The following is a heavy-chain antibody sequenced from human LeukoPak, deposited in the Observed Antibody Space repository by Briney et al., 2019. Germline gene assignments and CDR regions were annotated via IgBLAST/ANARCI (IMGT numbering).Heavy chain of an antibody. CDR2: VDAGNGDT. CDR1: GYTFTSYA. CDR3: ARLYSGSYYLVDY. J-gene: IGHJ4*02. D-gene: IGHD1-26*01. V-gene: IGHV1-3*01. Sequence: VASVKVSCKASGYTFTSYAMHWVRQAPGQGLEWMGWVDAGNGDTKYSQKFQGRVTITRDTSASTAYMELRSLRSDDTAVYYCARLYSGSYYLVDYWGQGTLVTVSS.